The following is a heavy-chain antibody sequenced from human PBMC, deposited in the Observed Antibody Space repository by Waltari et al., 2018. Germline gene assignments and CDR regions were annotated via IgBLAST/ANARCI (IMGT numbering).Heavy chain of an antibody. D-gene: IGHD3-3*01. V-gene: IGHV1-3*04. CDR3: AKSHYDVWTAYFDY. J-gene: IGHJ4*02. CDR1: GLTFTAYT. CDR2: IHTGNGNT. Sequence: QVQLVQSGAEVKRPGASVSVSCKTSGLTFTAYTIHWVRQAPGQSLEWMGWIHTGNGNTKYSQKFLDRLTITRDTSASTAYMELSSLRSEDTAVYYCAKSHYDVWTAYFDYWGQGTLVTVSS.